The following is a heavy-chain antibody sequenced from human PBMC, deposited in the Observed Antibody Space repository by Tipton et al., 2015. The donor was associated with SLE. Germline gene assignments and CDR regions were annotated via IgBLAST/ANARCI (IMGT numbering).Heavy chain of an antibody. CDR3: ASLNVVATIANF. CDR1: GGSINSGIYS. D-gene: IGHD5-12*01. Sequence: TLSLTCTVSGGSINSGIYSWVWIRQPPGKGLEWIGNIYSSGSAYYNPSLKSRVIISLHTSKNQFSLKLSSVTAADTAVYYCASLNVVATIANFWGQGTLVTVSS. J-gene: IGHJ4*02. V-gene: IGHV4-39*07. CDR2: IYSSGSA.